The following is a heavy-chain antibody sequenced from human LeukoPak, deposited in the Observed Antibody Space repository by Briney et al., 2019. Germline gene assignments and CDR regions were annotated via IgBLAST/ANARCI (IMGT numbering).Heavy chain of an antibody. Sequence: PSETLSLTCAVYGGSFSGYYWSWIRQPPGKGLEWIGEINHSGSTNYNPSLKSRVTISVDTSKNQFSLKLSSVTAADTAVYYCARDLQYDPEIWGQGTMVTVSS. D-gene: IGHD4-11*01. CDR3: ARDLQYDPEI. V-gene: IGHV4-34*01. CDR1: GGSFSGYY. CDR2: INHSGST. J-gene: IGHJ3*02.